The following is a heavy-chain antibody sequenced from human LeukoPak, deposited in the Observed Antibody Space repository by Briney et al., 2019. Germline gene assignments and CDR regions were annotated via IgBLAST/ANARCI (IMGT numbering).Heavy chain of an antibody. CDR2: INHSGST. J-gene: IGHJ4*02. CDR1: GGSSSGYY. CDR3: ARGREDGYNYLDY. V-gene: IGHV4-34*01. D-gene: IGHD5-24*01. Sequence: PSETLSLTCAVYGGSSSGYYWSWIRQPPGKGLEWIGEINHSGSTNYNPSLKSRVTISVDTSKNQFSLKLSSVTAADTAVYYCARGREDGYNYLDYWGQGTLVTVSS.